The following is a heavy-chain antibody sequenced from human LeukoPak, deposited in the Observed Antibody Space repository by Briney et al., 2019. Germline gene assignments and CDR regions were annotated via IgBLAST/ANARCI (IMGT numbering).Heavy chain of an antibody. Sequence: SETLSLTWTVSGGSISSYYWSWIRQPPGKGLEWIGYIYYSGSTNYNPSLKSRVTISVDTSKNQFSLKLSSVTAADTAVYYCARAPPGYSYGPFDYWGQGTLVTVSS. CDR3: ARAPPGYSYGPFDY. CDR1: GGSISSYY. V-gene: IGHV4-59*01. CDR2: IYYSGST. D-gene: IGHD5-18*01. J-gene: IGHJ4*02.